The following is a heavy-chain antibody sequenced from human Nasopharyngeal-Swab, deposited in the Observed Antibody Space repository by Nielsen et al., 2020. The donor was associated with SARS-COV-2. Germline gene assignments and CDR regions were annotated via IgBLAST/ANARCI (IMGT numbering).Heavy chain of an antibody. CDR2: IIPILPIT. CDR3: ARGGWLRRDYYYSYYYMDV. D-gene: IGHD5-24*01. J-gene: IGHJ6*03. CDR1: GGTFSSYG. Sequence: SVKVSCKTSGGTFSSYGISWFRQAPGQGLEWMGGIIPILPITNYAQKFQDRVTITADKYTSTAYMELSSRRAADTAAYYCARGGWLRRDYYYSYYYMDVWGKGTTVTVSS. V-gene: IGHV1-69*10.